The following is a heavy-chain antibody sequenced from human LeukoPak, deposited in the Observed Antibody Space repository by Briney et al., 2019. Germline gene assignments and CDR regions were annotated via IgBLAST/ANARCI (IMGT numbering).Heavy chain of an antibody. CDR2: IYPGESDT. CDR1: GYSFTSYW. Sequence: GGSLQTSCNGSGYSFTSYWIGWVRQMPGKGLEWMGIIYPGESDTRYSPSFQGQVTISADKSISTAYLQWSSLKASDTAMYYCARFMTTVVFDAFDIWGQGTMVTVSS. D-gene: IGHD4-23*01. V-gene: IGHV5-51*01. CDR3: ARFMTTVVFDAFDI. J-gene: IGHJ3*02.